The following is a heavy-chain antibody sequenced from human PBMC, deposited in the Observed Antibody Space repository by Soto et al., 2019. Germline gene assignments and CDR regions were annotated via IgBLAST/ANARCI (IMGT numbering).Heavy chain of an antibody. CDR1: GDSISNVNYC. Sequence: QVQLQESGPGLVKPSQTLSLTCTVSGDSISNVNYCRSWIRQPPDKGLEWIGNIYDGGSTYNNPSLTSRVTISVDTSKNQCSLQLRSVSAADTAVYYCARGPSGDKVDYWGQGTLVTVSS. D-gene: IGHD7-27*01. J-gene: IGHJ4*02. CDR2: IYDGGST. CDR3: ARGPSGDKVDY. V-gene: IGHV4-30-4*01.